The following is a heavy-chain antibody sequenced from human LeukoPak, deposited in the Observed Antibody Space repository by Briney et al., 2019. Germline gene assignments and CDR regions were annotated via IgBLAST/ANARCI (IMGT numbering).Heavy chain of an antibody. CDR1: GGSISSSSYY. CDR2: IYYSGST. Sequence: SETLSLTCTVSGGSISSSSYYWGWIRQPPGKGLEWIVSIYYSGSTCYNPSLKSRVTISVDTSKNQFSLKLSSVTAADTAVYHCARKGYDSSGKWFDPWGQGTLVTVSS. J-gene: IGHJ5*02. V-gene: IGHV4-39*01. D-gene: IGHD3-22*01. CDR3: ARKGYDSSGKWFDP.